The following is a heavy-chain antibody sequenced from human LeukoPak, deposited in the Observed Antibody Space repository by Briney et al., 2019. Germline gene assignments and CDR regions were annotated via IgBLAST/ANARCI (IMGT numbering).Heavy chain of an antibody. Sequence: GGSLKLSCAASGFNFSKYWMTWVRQAPGKGLEWVANIKQDGSEKYYVDSVRGRLTISRDNAKNALYLQMNSLRAEDTAVYYCARGLFVVVITTDYYGLDVWGQGTTVTVSS. CDR1: GFNFSKYW. CDR2: IKQDGSEK. D-gene: IGHD3-22*01. V-gene: IGHV3-7*01. CDR3: ARGLFVVVITTDYYGLDV. J-gene: IGHJ6*02.